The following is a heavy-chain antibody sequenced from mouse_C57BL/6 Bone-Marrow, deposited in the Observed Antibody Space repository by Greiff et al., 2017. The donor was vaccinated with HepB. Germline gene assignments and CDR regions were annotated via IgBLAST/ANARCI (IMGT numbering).Heavy chain of an antibody. CDR2: IDPSDSYT. CDR1: GYTFTSYW. J-gene: IGHJ4*01. D-gene: IGHD1-1*01. V-gene: IGHV1-69*01. CDR3: ARVYYYGRYYYAMDY. Sequence: QVQLQQPGAELVKPGASVKLSCKASGYTFTSYWMHWVKQRPGQGLEWIGEIDPSDSYTNYNQKFKGKSTLTVDKSSSTAYMQLSSLTSEDSAVYYCARVYYYGRYYYAMDYWGQGTSVTVSS.